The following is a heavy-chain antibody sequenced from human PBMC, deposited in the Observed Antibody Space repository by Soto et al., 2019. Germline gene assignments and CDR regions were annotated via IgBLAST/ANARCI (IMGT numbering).Heavy chain of an antibody. CDR3: AGGSSGWYGGFDY. Sequence: AVKVSCKASGGTFSSYAISWVRQAPGQGLEWMGGIIPIFGTANYAQKFQGRVTITADESTSTAYMELSSLRSEDTAVYYCAGGSSGWYGGFDYWGQGTLVTVSS. V-gene: IGHV1-69*13. CDR1: GGTFSSYA. CDR2: IIPIFGTA. D-gene: IGHD6-19*01. J-gene: IGHJ4*02.